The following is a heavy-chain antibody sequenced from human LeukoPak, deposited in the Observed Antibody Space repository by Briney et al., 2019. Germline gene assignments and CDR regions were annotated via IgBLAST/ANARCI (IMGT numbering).Heavy chain of an antibody. Sequence: SGGSLRLSCAASGFTFRSFDMNWVRQAPGRGLEWVSYISTGSGTIYYADSVKGRFTISRDDAKNSLFLQMSSLRAEDTAVYYCARACDYWGQGTLVTVSS. V-gene: IGHV3-48*04. J-gene: IGHJ4*02. CDR3: ARACDY. CDR2: ISTGSGTI. CDR1: GFTFRSFD.